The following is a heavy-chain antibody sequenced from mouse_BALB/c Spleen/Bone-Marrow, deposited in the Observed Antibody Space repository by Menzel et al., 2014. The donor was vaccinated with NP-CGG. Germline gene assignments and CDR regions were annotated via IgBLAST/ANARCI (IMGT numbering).Heavy chain of an antibody. CDR3: TRYYRYDYWYFDV. J-gene: IGHJ1*03. V-gene: IGHV1S135*01. CDR2: IDPYNGDT. Sequence: EVQLQQSGPELVKPGASVKVSCKASGYSFXDYNMYCVKQSHGKSLEWIGYIDPYNGDTTYNQKFKGKATLTVDKSSSTAFIHLNSLTSEGSAVYYCTRYYRYDYWYFDVWGTGTTVTVSS. D-gene: IGHD2-14*01. CDR1: GYSFXDYN.